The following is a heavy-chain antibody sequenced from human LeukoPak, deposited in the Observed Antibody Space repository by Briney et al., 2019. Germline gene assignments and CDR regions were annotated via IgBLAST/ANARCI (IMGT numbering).Heavy chain of an antibody. CDR2: ISYDGSNK. J-gene: IGHJ3*02. CDR1: GFTFSGYP. D-gene: IGHD3-22*01. V-gene: IGHV3-30-3*01. Sequence: GGSLRLSCAASGFTFSGYPTHWVRQAPGKGLEWVGTISYDGSNKYYADSVKGRFTISRDNSKNTLYLEMNSLRAEDTAVYYCAKDRSTYYYDSSGYYPDAFDIWGQGTMVTVSS. CDR3: AKDRSTYYYDSSGYYPDAFDI.